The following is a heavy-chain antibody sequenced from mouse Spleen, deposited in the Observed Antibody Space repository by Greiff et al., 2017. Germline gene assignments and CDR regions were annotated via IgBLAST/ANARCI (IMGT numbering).Heavy chain of an antibody. J-gene: IGHJ2*01. V-gene: IGHV14-3*01. CDR1: GFTFTNSY. CDR2: IDPANGNT. CDR3: ARNCGDYFDY. Sequence: VHVKQPGAELVRPGASVKLSCTASGFTFTNSYMHWVKQRPEQGLEWIGRIDPANGNTKYDPKFQGKATITADTSSNTAYLQLSSLTSEDTAVYYCARNCGDYFDYWGQGTTLTVSS. D-gene: IGHD4-1*01.